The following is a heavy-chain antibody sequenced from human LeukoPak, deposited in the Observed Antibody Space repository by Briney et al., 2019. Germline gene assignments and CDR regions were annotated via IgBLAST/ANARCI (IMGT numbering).Heavy chain of an antibody. D-gene: IGHD2-15*01. J-gene: IGHJ4*02. V-gene: IGHV4-61*01. CDR3: ARGGWRRERGLDC. CDR2: IYYTGST. Sequence: SETLSLTRTVSGDSVSSGNYYWSWIRQPPGKRLEWIGYIYYTGSTNYNPSLEGRVTISLDTSKNQFSLKLSSVTAADTAMYYCARGGWRRERGLDCWGQGTLVTVSS. CDR1: GDSVSSGNYY.